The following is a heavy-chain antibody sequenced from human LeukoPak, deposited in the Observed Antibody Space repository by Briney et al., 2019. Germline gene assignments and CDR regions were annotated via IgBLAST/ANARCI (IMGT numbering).Heavy chain of an antibody. CDR1: GGSISSSSYY. Sequence: SETLSLTCTVSGGSISSSSYYWGWIRQPPWKGLEWIGSIYYSGSTYYNPSLKSRVTISVDTSKNQFSLKLSSVTAADTAVYYCARQGKDRGGFDYWGQGTLVTVSS. CDR2: IYYSGST. D-gene: IGHD3-10*01. J-gene: IGHJ4*02. V-gene: IGHV4-39*01. CDR3: ARQGKDRGGFDY.